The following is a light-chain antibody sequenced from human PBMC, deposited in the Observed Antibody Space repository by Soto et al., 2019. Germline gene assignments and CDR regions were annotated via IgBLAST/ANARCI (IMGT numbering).Light chain of an antibody. CDR3: SSYAASNSWNVV. V-gene: IGLV2-8*01. J-gene: IGLJ2*01. CDR1: SSDVGDYNY. CDR2: EVS. Sequence: QSALTQPPSASGSPGQSVTISCTGTSSDVGDYNYVSWFQQHPGKAPKLMIFEVSKRPSGVPDRFSGSKSGNTASLTVSGLQAEDEADYYCSSYAASNSWNVVFGGGTKLSVL.